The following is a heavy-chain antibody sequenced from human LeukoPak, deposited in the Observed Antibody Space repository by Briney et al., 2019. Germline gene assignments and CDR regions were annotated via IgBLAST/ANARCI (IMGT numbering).Heavy chain of an antibody. CDR2: ISGSGGST. CDR3: ARGGGSSSWGGIDY. J-gene: IGHJ4*02. D-gene: IGHD6-13*01. V-gene: IGHV3-23*01. Sequence: GGSLRLSCAASGFTFSSYGMSWVRQAPGKGLEWVSAISGSGGSTYYADSVKGRCTISRDNSKNTLYLQMNSLRAGDTAVYYCARGGGSSSWGGIDYWGQGTLVTVSS. CDR1: GFTFSSYG.